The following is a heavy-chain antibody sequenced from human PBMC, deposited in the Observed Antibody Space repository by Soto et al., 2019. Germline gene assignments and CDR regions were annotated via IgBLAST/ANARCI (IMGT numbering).Heavy chain of an antibody. CDR1: GGSISSGGYS. Sequence: QLQLQESGSGLVKPSQTLSLTCAVSGGSISSGGYSWSWIQQPPGKGLEWIGYIYHSGSTYYNPSLKSRVTISVDRSKNQFSLKLCSVTAADTAVYYCARGGVLGYNWFDPWGQGTLVTVSS. J-gene: IGHJ5*02. CDR3: ARGGVLGYNWFDP. D-gene: IGHD3-10*01. CDR2: IYHSGST. V-gene: IGHV4-30-2*01.